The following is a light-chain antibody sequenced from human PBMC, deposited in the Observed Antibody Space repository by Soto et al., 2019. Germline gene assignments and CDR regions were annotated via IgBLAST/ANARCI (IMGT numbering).Light chain of an antibody. CDR3: MQALQTPLT. CDR1: QSLLHSNGYNY. Sequence: DIVMTQSPLSLPVTPGEPASISCRSSQSLLHSNGYNYLDWYLQKPGQSPQLLIYLGSNRASGVPERFSGSGSGTDFTLKLSRVEAEDVGVYYCMQALQTPLTFVGGTKVEIK. J-gene: IGKJ4*01. CDR2: LGS. V-gene: IGKV2-28*01.